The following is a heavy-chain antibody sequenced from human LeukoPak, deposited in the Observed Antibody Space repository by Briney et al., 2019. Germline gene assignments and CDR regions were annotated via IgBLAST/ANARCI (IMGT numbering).Heavy chain of an antibody. Sequence: SETLSLTCAVYGESFSGYYWSWIRQPPGKGLEWIGEINHSGSTNYNPSLKSRVTISVDTSKNQFSLKLSSVTAADTAVYYCARGRYYDFWSGTPSGAFDIWGQGTMVTVSS. D-gene: IGHD3-3*01. CDR1: GESFSGYY. V-gene: IGHV4-34*01. CDR2: INHSGST. J-gene: IGHJ3*02. CDR3: ARGRYYDFWSGTPSGAFDI.